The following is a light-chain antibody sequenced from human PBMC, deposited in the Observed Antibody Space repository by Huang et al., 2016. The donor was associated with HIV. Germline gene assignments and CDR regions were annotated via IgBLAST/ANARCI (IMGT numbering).Light chain of an antibody. CDR3: QQYYSSPQT. Sequence: DIILTQSPDSLAVSLGERATLNCRSSQSVYSSSTSKDYMAWFQQKPGQPPRLLLCGSSTREAVVPDRFSGSGSGAHFTLTSANLEAEDAAIYYCQQYYSSPQTFGRGTRVEVK. CDR1: QSVYSSSTSKDY. J-gene: IGKJ4*01. CDR2: GSS. V-gene: IGKV4-1*01.